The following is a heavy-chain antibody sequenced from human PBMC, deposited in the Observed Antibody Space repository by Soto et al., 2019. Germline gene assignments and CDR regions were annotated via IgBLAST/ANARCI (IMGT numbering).Heavy chain of an antibody. CDR1: RISIYSRNW. CDR3: ARRILHDYGDYNAFDI. J-gene: IGHJ3*02. CDR2: IYHSGST. D-gene: IGHD4-17*01. V-gene: IGHV4-4*02. Sequence: PSETLSLTCAVPRISIYSRNWRCRVRQPPGKGLEWIGEIYHSGSTNYNPSLKSRVTISVDKSKNQFSLKLSSVTAADTAVYYCARRILHDYGDYNAFDIWGQGTMVT.